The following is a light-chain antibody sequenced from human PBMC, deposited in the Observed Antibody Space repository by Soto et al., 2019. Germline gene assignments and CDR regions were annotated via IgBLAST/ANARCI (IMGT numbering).Light chain of an antibody. V-gene: IGKV3-20*01. Sequence: EVVLTQSPGTLSLSPGERATLSCRASETVTSDYLAWYQQKPGQAPRLLFYGASRRAAGIPDRFSGSGSGTDFPLIISRLEPGDFVGYYCHQYGTSPWTFGKGTKVEIK. CDR2: GAS. J-gene: IGKJ1*01. CDR1: ETVTSDY. CDR3: HQYGTSPWT.